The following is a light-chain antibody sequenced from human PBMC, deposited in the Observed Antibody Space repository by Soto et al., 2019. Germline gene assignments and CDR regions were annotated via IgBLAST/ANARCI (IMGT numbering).Light chain of an antibody. V-gene: IGKV3-20*01. Sequence: EIVLTQSPGTLSLSPGERATLSCRASQSVGKNYLAWYQQKPGQAPRLLIYGASSRATGIPDRFSGSGSGTDFTLTISRLEPEDFAVYYCQQYASPPITFGQGTRLEIK. CDR1: QSVGKNY. J-gene: IGKJ5*01. CDR2: GAS. CDR3: QQYASPPIT.